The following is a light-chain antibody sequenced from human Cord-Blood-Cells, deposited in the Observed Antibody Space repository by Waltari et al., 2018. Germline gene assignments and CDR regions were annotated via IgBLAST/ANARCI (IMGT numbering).Light chain of an antibody. Sequence: DIQMTQSPSSLSASVGDRVTITCHASQDISNYLNWYQQKPGKAPKLLIYDASNLETGVPSRFSGSVSGTDFTFTISSLQPEDIATYYCQQYDNLLFTFGPGTKVDIK. CDR3: QQYDNLLFT. CDR1: QDISNY. J-gene: IGKJ3*01. CDR2: DAS. V-gene: IGKV1-33*01.